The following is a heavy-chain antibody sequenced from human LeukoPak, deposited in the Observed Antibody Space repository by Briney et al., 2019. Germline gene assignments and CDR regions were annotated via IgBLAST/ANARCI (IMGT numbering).Heavy chain of an antibody. D-gene: IGHD3-3*01. Sequence: GGSLRLSCAASGFTFSSYAMSWVRQAPGKGLEWVSAISGSGGSTYYADSVKGRFTISRDNSKNTLYLQMNSLRAEDTAVYYCAKDTPYDFWSGYYTQTNWFDPWGQGTLVTVSS. J-gene: IGHJ5*02. CDR1: GFTFSSYA. CDR3: AKDTPYDFWSGYYTQTNWFDP. CDR2: ISGSGGST. V-gene: IGHV3-23*01.